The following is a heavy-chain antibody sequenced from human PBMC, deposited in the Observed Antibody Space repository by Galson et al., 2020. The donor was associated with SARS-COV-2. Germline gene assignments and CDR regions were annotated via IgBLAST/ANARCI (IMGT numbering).Heavy chain of an antibody. CDR3: ARVIHDY. J-gene: IGHJ4*02. V-gene: IGHV1-2*02. CDR1: GYTFSDYY. CDR2: INPNSGGT. Sequence: ASVKVSCKASGYTFSDYYIHWVRQAPGQGFEWMGWINPNSGGTNYAQKFQGRVTMTRDTSISTAYMELSRLRSDDTAIYYCARVIHDYWGQGTLVTVSS.